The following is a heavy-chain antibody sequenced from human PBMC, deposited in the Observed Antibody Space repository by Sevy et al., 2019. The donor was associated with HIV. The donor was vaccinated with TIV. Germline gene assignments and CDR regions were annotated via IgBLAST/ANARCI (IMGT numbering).Heavy chain of an antibody. V-gene: IGHV6-1*01. D-gene: IGHD6-19*01. CDR3: ARSVAALDFWYFDL. J-gene: IGHJ2*01. CDR2: TYYKSKWYS. CDR1: GDSVSSNNAA. Sequence: SETLSLTCAISGDSVSSNNAAWNWIRQSPSRGLEWLGRTYYKSKWYSHYAVSVKSRMTVKPDTSKNQFSLQLNSVTPEETAVYYCARSVAALDFWYFDLWGRGTLVTVSS.